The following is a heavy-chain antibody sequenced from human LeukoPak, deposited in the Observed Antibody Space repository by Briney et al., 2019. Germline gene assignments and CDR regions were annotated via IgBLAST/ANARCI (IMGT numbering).Heavy chain of an antibody. Sequence: SETLSLTCGVSGYSISSGYYWGWIRQPPGKGLEWIGSIYHSGSSYYNPSLKSRVTISVDTSKNQFSLKLSSVTAADTAVYYCARRYSSGWSFDYRGQGTLVTVSS. CDR3: ARRYSSGWSFDY. CDR1: GYSISSGYY. V-gene: IGHV4-38-2*01. CDR2: IYHSGSS. J-gene: IGHJ4*02. D-gene: IGHD6-19*01.